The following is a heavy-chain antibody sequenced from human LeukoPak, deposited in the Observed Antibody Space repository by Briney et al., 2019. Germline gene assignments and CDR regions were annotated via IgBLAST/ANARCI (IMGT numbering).Heavy chain of an antibody. CDR1: GGSISSSDYY. Sequence: SETLSLTCTVSGGSISSSDYYWGWIRQPPGKGLEWIGSFYYSGCTYYNPSLKSRVTIFVYTSKNQGSLRLTSVTAADTADYYCVRGSHSSGWYPYFDSWGQGTLVTVSA. D-gene: IGHD6-19*01. CDR3: VRGSHSSGWYPYFDS. CDR2: FYYSGCT. V-gene: IGHV4-39*01. J-gene: IGHJ4*02.